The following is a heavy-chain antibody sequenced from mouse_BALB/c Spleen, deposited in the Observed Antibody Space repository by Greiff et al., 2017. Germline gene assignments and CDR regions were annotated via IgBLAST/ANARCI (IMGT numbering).Heavy chain of an antibody. Sequence: EVKLMESGGGLVKPGGSLKLSCAASGFTFSSYTMSWVRQTPEKRLEWVATISSGGSYTYYPDSVKGRFTISRDNAKNTLYLQMRSLKSEDTAMYYCTRDGYGNHPYYAMDYWGQGTSVTVSS. CDR1: GFTFSSYT. J-gene: IGHJ4*01. V-gene: IGHV5-6-4*01. D-gene: IGHD2-1*01. CDR2: ISSGGSYT. CDR3: TRDGYGNHPYYAMDY.